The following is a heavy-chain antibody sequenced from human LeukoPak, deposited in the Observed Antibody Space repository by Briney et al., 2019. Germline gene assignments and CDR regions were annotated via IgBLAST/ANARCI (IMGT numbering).Heavy chain of an antibody. D-gene: IGHD6-19*01. CDR2: ISSSSSYI. V-gene: IGHV3-21*01. CDR3: ARARSTVAGTHYFDY. J-gene: IGHJ4*02. Sequence: GGSLRLSCAASGFTFSSYSMNWVRQAPGKGLEWVSSISSSSSYIYYAHSVKGRFTISRDNAKNSLYLQMNSLRAEDTAVYYCARARSTVAGTHYFDYWGQGTLVTVSS. CDR1: GFTFSSYS.